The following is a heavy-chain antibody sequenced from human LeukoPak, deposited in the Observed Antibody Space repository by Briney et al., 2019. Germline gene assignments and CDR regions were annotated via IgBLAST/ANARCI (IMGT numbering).Heavy chain of an antibody. CDR2: FDPEDGET. CDR1: GYTLTELS. V-gene: IGHV1-24*01. J-gene: IGHJ1*01. CDR3: ARGFMESSYYDSSGLAIQH. Sequence: ASVKVSCKVSGYTLTELSMHWVRQAPGKGLEWMGGFDPEDGETIYAQKFQGRVTMTEDTSTDTAYMELSSLRSEDTAVYYCARGFMESSYYDSSGLAIQHWGQGTLVTVSS. D-gene: IGHD3-22*01.